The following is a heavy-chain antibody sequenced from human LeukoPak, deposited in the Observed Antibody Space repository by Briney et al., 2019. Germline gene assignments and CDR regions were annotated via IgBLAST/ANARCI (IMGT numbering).Heavy chain of an antibody. V-gene: IGHV3-20*04. D-gene: IGHD3-3*01. CDR1: GFNFDDYV. Sequence: GGSLRLSCAASGFNFDDYVMNWVRQAPGKGLEWVSGNWNGGSRGYADSVKGRFTISRDNSKNTLYLQMNSLRAEDTAVYYCAKSLLRPGYWGQGTLVTVSS. CDR2: NWNGGSR. CDR3: AKSLLRPGY. J-gene: IGHJ4*02.